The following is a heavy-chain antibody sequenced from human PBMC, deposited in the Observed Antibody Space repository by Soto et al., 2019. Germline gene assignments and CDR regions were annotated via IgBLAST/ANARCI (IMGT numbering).Heavy chain of an antibody. CDR3: AKTGVLLWFGELLPQDYFDD. Sequence: PGGSLRLSCAASGFTFSSYAMSWVRQAPGKGLEWVSAISGSGGSTYYADSVKGRFTISRDNSKNTLYLQMNSLRAEDTAVYYCAKTGVLLWFGELLPQDYFDDWGQGTLVTVSS. CDR2: ISGSGGST. V-gene: IGHV3-23*01. CDR1: GFTFSSYA. J-gene: IGHJ4*02. D-gene: IGHD3-10*01.